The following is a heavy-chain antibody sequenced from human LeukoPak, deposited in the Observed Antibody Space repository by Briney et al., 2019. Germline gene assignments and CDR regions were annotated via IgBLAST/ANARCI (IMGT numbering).Heavy chain of an antibody. CDR2: ISSSSSYI. CDR3: ARDPTYGVNLTFAY. V-gene: IGHV3-21*01. Sequence: GGSLGLSCAASGFTFSSYSMNWVRQAPGKGLEWVSSISSSSSYIYYADSVKGRFTISRDNAKNSLYLQMNRLRDEDTAVYYCARDPTYGVNLTFAYWGQVPLVPFPS. J-gene: IGHJ4*02. D-gene: IGHD4/OR15-4a*01. CDR1: GFTFSSYS.